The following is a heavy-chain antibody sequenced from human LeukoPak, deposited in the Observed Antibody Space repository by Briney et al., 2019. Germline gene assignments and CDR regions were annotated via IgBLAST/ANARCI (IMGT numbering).Heavy chain of an antibody. CDR1: GYSFTGHY. J-gene: IGHJ1*01. CDR2: INPKSGGT. CDR3: ARGSYDSSDFEYFQH. Sequence: ASVKVSCKASGYSFTGHYMHWVRQAPGQGLEWMGWINPKSGGTNYAQRFQGRATMTRDTSISTAYMEKRRLTSDDTAVYYCARGSYDSSDFEYFQHWGQGTLVTVSS. D-gene: IGHD3-22*01. V-gene: IGHV1-2*02.